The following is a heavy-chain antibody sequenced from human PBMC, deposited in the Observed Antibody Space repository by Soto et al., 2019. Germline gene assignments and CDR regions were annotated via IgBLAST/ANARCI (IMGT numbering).Heavy chain of an antibody. V-gene: IGHV4-59*01. CDR3: ARFIWYFDL. J-gene: IGHJ2*01. CDR2: IYYRGST. Sequence: QVQLQESGPGLVKPSETLSLTCTVSGGSISSYYWSWIRQPPGKGLEWIGYIYYRGSTNYNPSLKSRVTISVDTSKNQFSLKLSSVTAADTAMYYCARFIWYFDLWGRGTLVTVSS. CDR1: GGSISSYY.